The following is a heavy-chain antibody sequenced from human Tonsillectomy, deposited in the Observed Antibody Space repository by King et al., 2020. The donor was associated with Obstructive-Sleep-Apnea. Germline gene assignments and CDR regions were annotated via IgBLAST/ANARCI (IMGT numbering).Heavy chain of an antibody. CDR2: IRSKAYGGTT. Sequence: VQLVESGGGLVQPGRSLRLSCTASGFTFGDYAMSWFRQAPGKGLEWVGFIRSKAYGGTTEYAASVKGRFTISRDDSKSIAYLQMNSLKTEDTAVYYCTSSPAPYMIVVDNPPDYWGQGTLVTVSS. D-gene: IGHD3-22*01. V-gene: IGHV3-49*03. CDR3: TSSPAPYMIVVDNPPDY. CDR1: GFTFGDYA. J-gene: IGHJ4*02.